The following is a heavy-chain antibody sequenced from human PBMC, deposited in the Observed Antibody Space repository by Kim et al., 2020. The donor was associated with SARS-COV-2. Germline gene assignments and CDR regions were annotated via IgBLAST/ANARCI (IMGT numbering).Heavy chain of an antibody. CDR1: GGSISSGDYY. CDR2: IYYSGST. V-gene: IGHV4-30-4*01. D-gene: IGHD6-13*01. CDR3: ARDLFRIAAAGTSGY. J-gene: IGHJ4*02. Sequence: SETLSLTCTVSGGSISSGDYYWSWIRQPPGKGLEWIGYIYYSGSTYYNPSLKSRLTISVDTSKNQFSLKLSPVTAADTAVYYCARDLFRIAAAGTSGYWGQGTLGTVSS.